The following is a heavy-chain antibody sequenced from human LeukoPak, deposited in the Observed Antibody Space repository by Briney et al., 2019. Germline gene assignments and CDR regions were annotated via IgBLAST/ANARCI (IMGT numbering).Heavy chain of an antibody. CDR3: AKDRESPYYYDSSGYFEYFQH. V-gene: IGHV3-23*01. Sequence: GGSLRLSCAASGFTFSSYAMSWVRQAPGKGLEWVSAISGSGGGTYYADSVKGRFTISRDNSKNTLYLQMNSLRAEDTAVYYCAKDRESPYYYDSSGYFEYFQHWGQGTLVTVSS. CDR2: ISGSGGGT. D-gene: IGHD3-22*01. CDR1: GFTFSSYA. J-gene: IGHJ1*01.